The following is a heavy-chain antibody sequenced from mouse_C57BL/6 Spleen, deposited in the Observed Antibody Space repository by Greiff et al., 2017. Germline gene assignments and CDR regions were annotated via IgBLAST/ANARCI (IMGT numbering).Heavy chain of an antibody. Sequence: QVQLQQSGAELARPGASVKMSCKASGYTFTSYTMHWVKQRPGQGLEWIGYINPSSGYTTYNQKFKDKATLTADTSSSTAYMQLSSLTSEDSAVYYCARRVRYYGSSSYYFDYWGQGTTLTVSS. CDR1: GYTFTSYT. J-gene: IGHJ2*01. V-gene: IGHV1-4*01. CDR2: INPSSGYT. CDR3: ARRVRYYGSSSYYFDY. D-gene: IGHD1-1*01.